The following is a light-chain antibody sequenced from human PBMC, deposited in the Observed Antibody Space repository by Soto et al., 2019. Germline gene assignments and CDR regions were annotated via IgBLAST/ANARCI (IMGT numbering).Light chain of an antibody. CDR3: QQLHSYPIT. CDR2: AES. CDR1: QGIAGS. J-gene: IGKJ5*01. Sequence: DIQLTQSPSFLSASVGDRVTITCRASQGIAGSLAWYQQKPGKPPKLLIYAESTLQSGVPSRFSGSGSGTRGTLTISSLQPEDFATYYCQQLHSYPITFGQGTRLEIK. V-gene: IGKV1-9*01.